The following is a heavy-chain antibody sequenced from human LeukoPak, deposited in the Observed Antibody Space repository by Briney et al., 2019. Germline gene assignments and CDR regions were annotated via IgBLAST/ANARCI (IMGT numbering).Heavy chain of an antibody. Sequence: SETLSLTCSVSGGSLSSFYWTWIRQPPGKGLVWIGNIYSSGATNSNPSLRSRVTISIDTSENQFSLKVSPATAADTAVYYCARFRDCGGDCYFLDYWGQGTLVTISS. CDR2: IYSSGAT. V-gene: IGHV4-59*01. D-gene: IGHD2-21*02. J-gene: IGHJ4*02. CDR3: ARFRDCGGDCYFLDY. CDR1: GGSLSSFY.